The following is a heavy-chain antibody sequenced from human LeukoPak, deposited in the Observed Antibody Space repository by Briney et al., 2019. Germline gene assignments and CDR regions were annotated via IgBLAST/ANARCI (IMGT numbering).Heavy chain of an antibody. CDR3: ARDGGYSYGQFDY. CDR2: ISSSGTTI. CDR1: GFTFSSYE. Sequence: GGSLRLSCAVSGFTFSSYEMNWVRQAPGKGLEWVSYISSSGTTIYYADSVKGRFTISRDNAKNSLYLQMNSLRAEDTAVYYCARDGGYSYGQFDYWGQGTLVTVSS. J-gene: IGHJ4*02. V-gene: IGHV3-48*03. D-gene: IGHD5-18*01.